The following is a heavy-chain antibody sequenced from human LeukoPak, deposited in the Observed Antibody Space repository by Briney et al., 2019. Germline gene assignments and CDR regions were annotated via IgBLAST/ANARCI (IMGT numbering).Heavy chain of an antibody. V-gene: IGHV3-33*01. CDR2: IWYDGSNK. CDR3: ARDLGATTSYFDY. CDR1: GSTFSSYG. Sequence: GGSLRLSCAASGSTFSSYGMHWVRQAPGKGLEWVAVIWYDGSNKYYADSVKGRFTISRDNSKNTLYLQMNSLRAEDTAVYYCARDLGATTSYFDYWGQGTLVTVSS. J-gene: IGHJ4*02. D-gene: IGHD1-26*01.